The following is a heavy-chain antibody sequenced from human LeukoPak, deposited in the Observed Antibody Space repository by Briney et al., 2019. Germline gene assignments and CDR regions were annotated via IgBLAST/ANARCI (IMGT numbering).Heavy chain of an antibody. V-gene: IGHV3-30*03. Sequence: GGSLRLSCAASGFTFSSYGMHWVRQAPGKGLEWVAVISYDGSNKYYADSVKGRFTISRDNSKNTLYLQMNSLRAEDTALYHCAREAAAATRGYYYYYIDVWGKGTTVTVSS. CDR3: AREAAAATRGYYYYYIDV. CDR1: GFTFSSYG. CDR2: ISYDGSNK. J-gene: IGHJ6*03. D-gene: IGHD6-13*01.